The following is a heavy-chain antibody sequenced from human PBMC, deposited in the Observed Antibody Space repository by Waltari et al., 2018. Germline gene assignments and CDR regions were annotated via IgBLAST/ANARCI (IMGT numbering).Heavy chain of an antibody. CDR1: GYSISSGYY. D-gene: IGHD6-6*01. J-gene: IGHJ5*02. V-gene: IGHV4-38-2*01. CDR2: IYHSGRT. CDR3: ARGLDSSSSGWFDP. Sequence: QVQLQESGPGLVKPSETLSLTCAVSGYSISSGYYWGWIRQPPGTGLEWIGSIYHSGRTNPNPPLKSRVTISVDTSKNQFALKLSSVTAADTAVYYCARGLDSSSSGWFDPWGQGTLVTVSS.